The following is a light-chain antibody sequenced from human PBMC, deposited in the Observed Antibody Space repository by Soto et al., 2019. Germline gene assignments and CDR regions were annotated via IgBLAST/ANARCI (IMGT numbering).Light chain of an antibody. CDR1: QSISNY. V-gene: IGKV1-39*01. J-gene: IGKJ2*01. Sequence: DIQMTQSPSSLSASVGDRVTITCRASQSISNYLNWYQQKPGKAPKLLIYAASSLQSGVPSRFSGSGSGTDFTLTISSLQPVDFATYYCQQSYSTPTFGQGTKLEIK. CDR2: AAS. CDR3: QQSYSTPT.